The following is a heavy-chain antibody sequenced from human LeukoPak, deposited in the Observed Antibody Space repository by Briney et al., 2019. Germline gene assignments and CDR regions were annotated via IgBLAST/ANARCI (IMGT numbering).Heavy chain of an antibody. CDR3: ARDRERRYCSSTSCSSMDV. CDR2: IIPIFGTA. V-gene: IGHV1-69*05. CDR1: GGTFSSYA. Sequence: SVKVSCKASGGTFSSYAISWVRQAPGQGLEWMGGIIPIFGTANYAQKFQGRVTITTDESTSTAYMELSSLRSEDTAVYYCARDRERRYCSSTSCSSMDVWGKGTTVTVSS. J-gene: IGHJ6*03. D-gene: IGHD2-2*01.